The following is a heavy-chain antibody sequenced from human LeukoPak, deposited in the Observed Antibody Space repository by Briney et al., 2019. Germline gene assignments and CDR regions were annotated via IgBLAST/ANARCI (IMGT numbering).Heavy chain of an antibody. CDR1: GFSFNSYA. D-gene: IGHD6-13*01. J-gene: IGHJ1*01. CDR3: AKSPALVAAGTPLQH. V-gene: IGHV3-23*01. Sequence: GVTLTLSCSACGFSFNSYAMRRHPQAPGKGLVGGTVIIGSRGNKYYADSVKGRFTISRDNSKNTLYLQMNSLRAEDTAVYYCAKSPALVAAGTPLQHWGQGTLVTVSS. CDR2: IIGSRGNK.